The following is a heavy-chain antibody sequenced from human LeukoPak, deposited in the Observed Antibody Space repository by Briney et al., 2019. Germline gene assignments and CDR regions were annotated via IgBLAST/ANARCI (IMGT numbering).Heavy chain of an antibody. J-gene: IGHJ4*02. D-gene: IGHD6-19*01. V-gene: IGHV3-23*01. CDR2: ISGSGGTT. CDR1: GFGFSAYA. CDR3: AKETVAAYY. Sequence: GGSLRLSCAASGFGFSAYAMSWVRQAPGKGLEWVSSISGSGGTTYYADSVKGRFTISRDNSRNTLYLQMNSLRAEDTAVYYCAKETVAAYYWGQGTLVTVSS.